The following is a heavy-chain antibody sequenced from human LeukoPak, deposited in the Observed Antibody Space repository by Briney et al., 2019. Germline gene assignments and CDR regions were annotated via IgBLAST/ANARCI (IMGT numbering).Heavy chain of an antibody. Sequence: GGSLRLSCAASGLTFSSYAMSWVRQAPGKGLEWVSAISGSGGSTYYADSVKGRFTISRDNSKNTLYLQMNSLRAEDTAVYYCARAWQEWHYYDSSGYYYLNWFDPWGQGTLVTVSS. D-gene: IGHD3-22*01. V-gene: IGHV3-23*01. CDR2: ISGSGGST. CDR3: ARAWQEWHYYDSSGYYYLNWFDP. J-gene: IGHJ5*02. CDR1: GLTFSSYA.